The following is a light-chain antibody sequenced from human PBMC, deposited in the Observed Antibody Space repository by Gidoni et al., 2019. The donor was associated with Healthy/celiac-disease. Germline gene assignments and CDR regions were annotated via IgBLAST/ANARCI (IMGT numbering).Light chain of an antibody. CDR3: QQYGSSPT. CDR2: GAS. Sequence: IVLTQSPGTLSLSPGERATLTCRASQSVSSSYLAWYQQKPGQAPRLLIYGASSRATGIPDRFSGSGSETDFTLTISRLEPEDFAVYYCQQYGSSPTFGQGTKVEIK. V-gene: IGKV3-20*01. J-gene: IGKJ1*01. CDR1: QSVSSSY.